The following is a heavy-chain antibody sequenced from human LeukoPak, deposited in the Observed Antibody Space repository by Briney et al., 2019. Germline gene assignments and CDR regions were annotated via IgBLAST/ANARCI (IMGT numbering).Heavy chain of an antibody. CDR2: IHSGGST. CDR1: GFTVSSNY. J-gene: IGHJ4*02. Sequence: GGSLRLSCAASGFTVSSNYMSWVRRAPGKGLEWVSVIHSGGSTYYADSVKGRFTISRDNSKNTLYLQMNSLRAEDTAVYYCAFEGATDFDYWGQGTLVTVSS. D-gene: IGHD1-26*01. CDR3: AFEGATDFDY. V-gene: IGHV3-66*02.